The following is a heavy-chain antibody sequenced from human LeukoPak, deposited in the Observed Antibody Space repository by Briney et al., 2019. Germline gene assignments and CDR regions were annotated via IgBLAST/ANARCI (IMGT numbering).Heavy chain of an antibody. CDR1: GFTISSHG. J-gene: IGHJ5*02. V-gene: IGHV3-30*18. CDR3: AKDWGSGGWYNYFDP. CDR2: IAYHGNTE. D-gene: IGHD6-19*01. Sequence: GRSLRLSCAVSGFTISSHGMHWVRQAPGKGPEWVAMIAYHGNTEYYGDSVKGRFTISRDNSKNTLYLQMDSLRAEDTAVYHCAKDWGSGGWYNYFDPWGQGTLVTVSS.